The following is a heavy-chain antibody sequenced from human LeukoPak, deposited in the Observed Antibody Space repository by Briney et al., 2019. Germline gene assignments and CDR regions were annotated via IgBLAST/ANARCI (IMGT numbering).Heavy chain of an antibody. J-gene: IGHJ4*02. CDR1: GGSISSSSAY. Sequence: SETLSLTCTVSGGSISSSSAYWGWIRQPPGKGLEWIGSTYYSKNTYYNPSLKSRVTISADTSENQFSLTLGSVSATDTAVYYCVSPRGFSYGYFDYWGQGTLVTVSS. CDR3: VSPRGFSYGYFDY. V-gene: IGHV4-39*01. D-gene: IGHD5-18*01. CDR2: TYYSKNT.